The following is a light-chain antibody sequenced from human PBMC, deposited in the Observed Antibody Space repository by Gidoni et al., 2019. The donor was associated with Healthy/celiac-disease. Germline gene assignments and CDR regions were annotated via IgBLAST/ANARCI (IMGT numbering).Light chain of an antibody. CDR1: QSVSSSY. CDR2: GAS. CDR3: QQYGSSPRT. Sequence: ELVLTQSPGTLSLSPGERATLSSRASQSVSSSYLAGYQQKPGQAPRLLIYGASSRATGIPDRFSGSGSGTDFTLTISRLEPEDFAVYYCQQYGSSPRTFGQGTKVEIK. J-gene: IGKJ1*01. V-gene: IGKV3-20*01.